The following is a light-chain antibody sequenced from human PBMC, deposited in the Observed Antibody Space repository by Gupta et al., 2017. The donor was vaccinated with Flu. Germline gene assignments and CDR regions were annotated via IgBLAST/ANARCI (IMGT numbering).Light chain of an antibody. J-gene: IGLJ3*02. Sequence: SSELTQDPAVSVALGQSVRITCQGDSLRSYYSSWYQQKPGQAPILVIYDKNNRPSGIPDRFSGSVSGDTSSLTITGTQAEDEADYYCYSRDSSGNHVLFGGGTKLTVL. CDR2: DKN. CDR1: SLRSYY. CDR3: YSRDSSGNHVL. V-gene: IGLV3-19*01.